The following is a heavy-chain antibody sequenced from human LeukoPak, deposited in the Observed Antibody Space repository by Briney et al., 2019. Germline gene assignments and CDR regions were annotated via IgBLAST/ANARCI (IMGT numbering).Heavy chain of an antibody. CDR3: AKGGKHGSSGSPDY. J-gene: IGHJ4*02. CDR2: ISGSGGNT. D-gene: IGHD3-10*01. V-gene: IGHV3-23*01. CDR1: GFTFSSYA. Sequence: GGSLRLSCAASGFTFSSYAMSWVRQAPGQGREWVWGISGSGGNTSYADPVKGPFTISTNNSYNTLYLQMNSPRAEDTAVYYCAKGGKHGSSGSPDYWGQGTLVTVSS.